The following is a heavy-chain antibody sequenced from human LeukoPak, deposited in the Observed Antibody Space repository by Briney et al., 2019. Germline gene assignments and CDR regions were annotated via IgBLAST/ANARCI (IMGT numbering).Heavy chain of an antibody. CDR3: TRVKRGILTGSGAFDI. V-gene: IGHV3-66*01. Sequence: GGSLRLSCAASGFTFSSYSMSWVRQAPGKGLEWVSVIYSGGSTYYADSVKGRFTNSRDNSKNTLYLQMNSLRAEDTAVYYCTRVKRGILTGSGAFDIWGQGTMVTVSS. CDR1: GFTFSSYS. J-gene: IGHJ3*02. CDR2: IYSGGST. D-gene: IGHD3-9*01.